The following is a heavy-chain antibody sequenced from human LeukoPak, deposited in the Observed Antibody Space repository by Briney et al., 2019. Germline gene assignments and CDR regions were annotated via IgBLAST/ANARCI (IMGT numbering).Heavy chain of an antibody. J-gene: IGHJ3*02. CDR2: IYSTGST. D-gene: IGHD4-23*01. CDR3: ARDGSAVVTPKAFDI. V-gene: IGHV4-39*07. CDR1: GGSISSSSYY. Sequence: SETLSLTCTVSGGSISSSSYYWGWIRQPPGKGLEWIGSIYSTGSTYYNPSLKSRVTISVDTSKNQFSLKLSSVTAADTAVYYCARDGSAVVTPKAFDIWGQGTMVTVSS.